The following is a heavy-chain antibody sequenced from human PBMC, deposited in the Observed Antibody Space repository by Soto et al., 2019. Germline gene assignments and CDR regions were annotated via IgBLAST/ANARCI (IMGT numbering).Heavy chain of an antibody. J-gene: IGHJ6*02. CDR3: ARSIAAAGRPYYYYYIMDV. CDR2: ISYDGNNK. Sequence: PGGSLRLSCAASGFTFSNYAMHWVRQAPGTGLEWVAVISYDGNNKYSADSVKVRFTISRDNSKNTLYLQMNSLRAEDTAVYYCARSIAAAGRPYYYYYIMDVWGQGTTVTVSS. V-gene: IGHV3-30-3*01. D-gene: IGHD6-13*01. CDR1: GFTFSNYA.